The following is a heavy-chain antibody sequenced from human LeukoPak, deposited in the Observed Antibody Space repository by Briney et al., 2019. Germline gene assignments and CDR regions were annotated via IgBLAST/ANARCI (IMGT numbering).Heavy chain of an antibody. CDR2: FDPEDGET. V-gene: IGHV1-24*01. CDR1: GHTLTELS. J-gene: IGHJ4*02. D-gene: IGHD5-24*01. Sequence: ASVKVSCKVSGHTLTELSMHWVRQAPGKGLEWMGGFDPEDGETIYAQKFQGRVTMTEDTSTDTAYMELSSLRSEDTAVYYCATDGYNLDGFDYWGQGTLVTVSS. CDR3: ATDGYNLDGFDY.